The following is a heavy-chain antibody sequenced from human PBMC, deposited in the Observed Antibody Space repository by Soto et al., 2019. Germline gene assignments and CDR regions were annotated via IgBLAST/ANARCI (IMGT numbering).Heavy chain of an antibody. CDR2: IIPIFGTT. CDR3: ARLHSHGTYGMDV. Sequence: QMHLVQSGAEVKKPGSSVKVSCKASGGSFTYTLSWVRQAPGQGLEWMVGIIPIFGTTNYAQKFQGRVTITAEESTKTAYMELNTLRSEDTAVYYCARLHSHGTYGMDVWGQGTTVTVSS. CDR1: GGSFTYT. V-gene: IGHV1-69*01. D-gene: IGHD5-18*01. J-gene: IGHJ6*02.